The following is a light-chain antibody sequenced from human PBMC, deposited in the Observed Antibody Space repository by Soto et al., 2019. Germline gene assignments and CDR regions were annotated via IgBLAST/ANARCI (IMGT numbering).Light chain of an antibody. CDR3: QSYDSSLSGWV. CDR1: SSNIGAGYD. V-gene: IGLV1-40*01. J-gene: IGLJ3*02. CDR2: GNS. Sequence: QSVLTQPPSVSGAPGQRVTISCTGSSSNIGAGYDVKWYQQLPGTAPKLLIYGNSHRPSGVPDRFSGSKSGTSASLAITGLQAEDEADYYRQSYDSSLSGWVFGGGTKVTVL.